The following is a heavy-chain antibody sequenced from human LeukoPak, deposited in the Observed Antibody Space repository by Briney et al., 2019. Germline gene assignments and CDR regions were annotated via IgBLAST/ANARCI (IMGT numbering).Heavy chain of an antibody. D-gene: IGHD2-2*01. CDR2: IKEDGSGK. CDR3: ARDCSSSTCQHGMDV. Sequence: GGSLRLSCAASGLTFGSYWMSWVRQAPGKGPEWVANIKEDGSGKRYVDSVKGRFTISRDNAKNSLYLQMNSLRAEDTAVYYCARDCSSSTCQHGMDVWGKGTTVTVSS. CDR1: GLTFGSYW. J-gene: IGHJ6*04. V-gene: IGHV3-7*03.